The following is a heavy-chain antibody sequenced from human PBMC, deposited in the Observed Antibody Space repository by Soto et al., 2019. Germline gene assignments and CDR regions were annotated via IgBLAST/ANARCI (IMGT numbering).Heavy chain of an antibody. Sequence: GGSLRLSCAASGFRFDDYNIHWVRQAPGKGLEWVSLITWNGGNTYYADSVKGRFTISRDGATESVSLQMTSLKREDTGLYYCARETLSFGSALDVWGQGTMVTVSS. D-gene: IGHD3-3*01. CDR2: ITWNGGNT. CDR1: GFRFDDYN. J-gene: IGHJ6*02. V-gene: IGHV3-43*01. CDR3: ARETLSFGSALDV.